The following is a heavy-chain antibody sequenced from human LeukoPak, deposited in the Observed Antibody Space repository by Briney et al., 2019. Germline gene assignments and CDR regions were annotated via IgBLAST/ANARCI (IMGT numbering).Heavy chain of an antibody. Sequence: GGSLRLSCAASGFTFSSYGMSWVRQAPGKGLEWVSAISGSGGSTYYADSVKGRFTISRDNSKNTLYLQMNSLRAEDTAVYYCAKGDTMVRGVIITYYFDYWGQGTLVTVSS. CDR3: AKGDTMVRGVIITYYFDY. J-gene: IGHJ4*02. V-gene: IGHV3-23*01. CDR2: ISGSGGST. CDR1: GFTFSSYG. D-gene: IGHD3-10*01.